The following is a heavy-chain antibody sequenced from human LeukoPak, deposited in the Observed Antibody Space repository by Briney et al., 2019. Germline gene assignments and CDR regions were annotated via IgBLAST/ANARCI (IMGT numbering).Heavy chain of an antibody. J-gene: IGHJ1*01. D-gene: IGHD2-15*01. CDR3: ARGDCSGGSCFLPEYLRH. CDR2: ISAYNGNT. Sequence: ASVNVSCKASGYTVASYSISWVRQAPGHGLEWMGWISAYNGNTNYAQKLKGRVTMTTDTSTNTAYMELRSLRSDDTAVYYCARGDCSGGSCFLPEYLRHWGQGTLVTVSS. CDR1: GYTVASYS. V-gene: IGHV1-18*01.